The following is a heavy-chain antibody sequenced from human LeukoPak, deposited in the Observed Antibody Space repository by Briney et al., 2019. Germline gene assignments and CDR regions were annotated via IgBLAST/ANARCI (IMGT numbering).Heavy chain of an antibody. J-gene: IGHJ4*02. CDR1: GFTFSSYA. V-gene: IGHV3-30*04. Sequence: PGRSLRLSCAASGFTFSSYAMHWVRQAPGKGLESVPVISYDGSNKYYADSVKGRFTISRDNSKNTLYLQMNSLRAEDTAVYYCARDIVATIGGGHFDYWGQGTLVIVSS. CDR2: ISYDGSNK. D-gene: IGHD5-12*01. CDR3: ARDIVATIGGGHFDY.